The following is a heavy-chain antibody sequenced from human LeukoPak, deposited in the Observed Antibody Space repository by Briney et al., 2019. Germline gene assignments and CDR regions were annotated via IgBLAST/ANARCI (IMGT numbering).Heavy chain of an antibody. V-gene: IGHV1-18*01. Sequence: ASVKVSCKASGYTFTSYGISWVRQAPGQGLEWMGWISAYNGNTNYAQKLQCRVTMTTDTSTSTAYMELRSLRSDDTAVYYCARTILRFLEWSRLGNWFDPWGQGTLVTVSS. D-gene: IGHD3-3*01. J-gene: IGHJ5*02. CDR3: ARTILRFLEWSRLGNWFDP. CDR2: ISAYNGNT. CDR1: GYTFTSYG.